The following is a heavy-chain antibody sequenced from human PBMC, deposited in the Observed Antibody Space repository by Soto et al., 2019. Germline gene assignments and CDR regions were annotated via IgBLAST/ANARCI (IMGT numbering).Heavy chain of an antibody. CDR2: ISKSGSTE. J-gene: IGHJ4*02. Sequence: LRLSCAASGFTFSDYYMSWMRQAPGKGPEWVSYISKSGSTEQYADSVKGRFTISRDNAKKSLYLQMNSLRAEDTAVYYCARVRGAYAIDYWGQGTLVTVSS. CDR3: ARVRGAYAIDY. D-gene: IGHD5-12*01. CDR1: GFTFSDYY. V-gene: IGHV3-11*01.